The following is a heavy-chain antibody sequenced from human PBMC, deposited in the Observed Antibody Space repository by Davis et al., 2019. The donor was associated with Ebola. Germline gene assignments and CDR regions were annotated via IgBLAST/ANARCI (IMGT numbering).Heavy chain of an antibody. Sequence: MPSETLSLTCAVSGGSISSGDYSWSWIRQPPGKGLEWIGYIYHSGRTYHNPSLKSRVIISVDRSKNQFSLKLNSVTAADTAVDYCARGGEYCRGGSCYPNWFDPWGQGTLVTVSS. V-gene: IGHV4-30-2*01. CDR2: IYHSGRT. CDR3: ARGGEYCRGGSCYPNWFDP. J-gene: IGHJ5*02. D-gene: IGHD2-15*01. CDR1: GGSISSGDYS.